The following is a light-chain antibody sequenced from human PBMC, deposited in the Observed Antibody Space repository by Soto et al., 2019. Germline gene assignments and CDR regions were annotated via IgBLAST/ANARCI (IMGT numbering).Light chain of an antibody. CDR1: QSVTTRY. Sequence: ESALTQSPGTLSLSPGERATLSCRASQSVTTRYFAWYQQRPGQEPRLLIYGISNRATGIPDRFSGSGSGTDFTLTISSLEPEDFVVYYCQQYSSLPHTFGQGTKLEVK. V-gene: IGKV3-20*01. CDR2: GIS. CDR3: QQYSSLPHT. J-gene: IGKJ2*01.